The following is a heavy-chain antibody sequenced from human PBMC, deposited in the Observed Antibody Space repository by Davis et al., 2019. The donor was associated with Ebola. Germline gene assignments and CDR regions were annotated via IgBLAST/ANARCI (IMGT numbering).Heavy chain of an antibody. J-gene: IGHJ4*02. CDR3: ARGQESSYTVKWARFDS. CDR2: IYGGGST. CDR1: GGSINYYY. Sequence: SETLSLTCIVSGGSINYYYWSWIRQPAGRGLEWIGRIYGGGSTTYNPSLESRVTMSVDRSKNQFSLKLTSVTAADTAVYFCARGQESSYTVKWARFDSWGQGTLVTVSS. V-gene: IGHV4-4*07. D-gene: IGHD1-26*01.